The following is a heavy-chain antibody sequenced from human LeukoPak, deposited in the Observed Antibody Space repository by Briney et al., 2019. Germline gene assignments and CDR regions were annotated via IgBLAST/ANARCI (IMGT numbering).Heavy chain of an antibody. CDR3: ARVAELLWFGERSADFDY. CDR2: MNPNGGNT. CDR1: GYTFTSYD. J-gene: IGHJ4*02. V-gene: IGHV1-8*01. D-gene: IGHD3-10*01. Sequence: GASVKVSCKASGYTFTSYDINWVRQASGQGLEWMGWMNPNGGNTGYAQKFQGRVTMTRNTSISTAYMEPSSLRSEDTAVYYCARVAELLWFGERSADFDYWGQGTLVTVSS.